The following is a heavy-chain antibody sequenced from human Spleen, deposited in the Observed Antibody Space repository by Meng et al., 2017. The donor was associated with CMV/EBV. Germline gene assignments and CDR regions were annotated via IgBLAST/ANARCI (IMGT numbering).Heavy chain of an antibody. Sequence: GLLHQWGAGLVKPSETPALTCAVYGGSFSGYYWSWIRQPPGKGLEWIGEINHSGSTNYNPSLKSRVTISVDTSKNQFSLKLSSVTAADTAVYYCARLPWIVPAARPSWSDPWGQGTLVTVSS. J-gene: IGHJ5*02. CDR3: ARLPWIVPAARPSWSDP. D-gene: IGHD2-2*01. CDR2: INHSGST. CDR1: GGSFSGYY. V-gene: IGHV4-34*01.